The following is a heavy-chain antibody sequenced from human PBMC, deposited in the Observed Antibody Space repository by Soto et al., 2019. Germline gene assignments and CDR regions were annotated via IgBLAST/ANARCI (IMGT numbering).Heavy chain of an antibody. D-gene: IGHD3-16*01. V-gene: IGHV3-13*01. CDR3: ARGGIEGVTWHWFDI. CDR2: IESDGDA. CDR1: GFTFSSHD. Sequence: EVQLVESGGDVVQPGGSLRLSCTASGFTFSSHDMHWVRQVTGKGLEWVSGIESDGDAKYLASVKGRFSISRENAKNSLHLQMNSLRAEDTAVYYCARGGIEGVTWHWFDIWGQGTLVTVSS. J-gene: IGHJ5*02.